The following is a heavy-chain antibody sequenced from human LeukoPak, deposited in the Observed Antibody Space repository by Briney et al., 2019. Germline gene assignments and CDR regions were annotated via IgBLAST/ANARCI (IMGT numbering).Heavy chain of an antibody. D-gene: IGHD3-9*01. CDR3: ARDRGPIRLGWFDP. CDR1: GFTFDDYG. J-gene: IGHJ5*02. Sequence: GGSLRLSCAASGFTFDDYGMSWVRQAPGKGLEWVSGINWNGGSTGYADSVKGRFTISRDNAKNSLYLQMNSLRAEDTALYHCARDRGPIRLGWFDPWGQGTLVTVSP. CDR2: INWNGGST. V-gene: IGHV3-20*01.